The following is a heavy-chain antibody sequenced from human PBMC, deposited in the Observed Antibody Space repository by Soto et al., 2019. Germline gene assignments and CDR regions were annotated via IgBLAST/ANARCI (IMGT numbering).Heavy chain of an antibody. D-gene: IGHD1-26*01. CDR3: ARGIVGATGVDLFDP. Sequence: GGSLRLSCAASGFTFSSYWMHWVRQAPGKGLVWVSRINSDGSSTSYADSVKGRFTISRDNAKNTLYLQMNSLRAEDTAVYYCARGIVGATGVDLFDPWGQGTLVTDS. CDR1: GFTFSSYW. V-gene: IGHV3-74*01. CDR2: INSDGSST. J-gene: IGHJ5*02.